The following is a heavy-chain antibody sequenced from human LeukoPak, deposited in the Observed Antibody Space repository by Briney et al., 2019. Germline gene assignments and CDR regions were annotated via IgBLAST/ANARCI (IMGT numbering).Heavy chain of an antibody. Sequence: GGSLRLSCAASGFTFRSHGMQWVRQGPGKGLEWVATISYDGSDKFYVESGKRRFTISRDNSKTTVYMQMTGLRTDDTGVYYCARVRDPFRWTRTLYHWGQGTRVIVTS. J-gene: IGHJ5*02. D-gene: IGHD4-23*01. CDR1: GFTFRSHG. CDR3: ARVRDPFRWTRTLYH. V-gene: IGHV3-30*03. CDR2: ISYDGSDK.